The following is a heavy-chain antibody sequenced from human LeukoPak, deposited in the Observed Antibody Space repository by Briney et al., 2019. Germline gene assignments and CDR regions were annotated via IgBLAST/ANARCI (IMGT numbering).Heavy chain of an antibody. J-gene: IGHJ5*02. CDR2: IYTSGST. D-gene: IGHD3-3*01. CDR1: GGSLSSYY. Sequence: SETLSLTCTVSGGSLSSYYWSWIRQPPGKGLEWIGYIYTSGSTNYNPSLKSRVTISVDTSKNQFSLKLSSVTAADTAVYYCAGQIYDFWSGLTWFDPWGQGTLVTVSS. V-gene: IGHV4-4*09. CDR3: AGQIYDFWSGLTWFDP.